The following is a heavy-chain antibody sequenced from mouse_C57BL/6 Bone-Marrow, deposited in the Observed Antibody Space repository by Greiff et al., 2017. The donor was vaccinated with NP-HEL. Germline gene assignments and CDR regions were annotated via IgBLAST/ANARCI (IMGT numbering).Heavy chain of an antibody. Sequence: EVMLVESGGDLVKPGGSLKLSCAASGFTFSSYGMSWVRQTPDKRLEWVATISSGGSYTYYPDSVKGRFTLSRDNAKNTLYLQMSRLKSEDTAMYYCARNYDYEAWFAYWGQGTLVTVSA. D-gene: IGHD2-4*01. CDR2: ISSGGSYT. V-gene: IGHV5-6*02. CDR1: GFTFSSYG. J-gene: IGHJ3*01. CDR3: ARNYDYEAWFAY.